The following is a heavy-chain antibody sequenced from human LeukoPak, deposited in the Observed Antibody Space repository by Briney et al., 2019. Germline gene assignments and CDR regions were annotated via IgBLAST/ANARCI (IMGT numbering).Heavy chain of an antibody. J-gene: IGHJ6*03. CDR2: IFPHDSDT. V-gene: IGHV5-51*01. CDR1: GYSFQDYW. CDR3: ARWLPFGYMDV. Sequence: GESLKISCKGSGYSFQDYWIGWVRQMPGKGPELMGRIFPHDSDTKYSPSFEGQVTISVDKSISTAYLQWSSLKASGTAMYYCARWLPFGYMDVWGKGTTVAVSS. D-gene: IGHD5-12*01.